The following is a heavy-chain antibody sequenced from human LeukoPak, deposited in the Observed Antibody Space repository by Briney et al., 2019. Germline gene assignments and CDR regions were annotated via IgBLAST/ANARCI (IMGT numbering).Heavy chain of an antibody. Sequence: GGSLRLSCAASGFTFSSYWMSWVRQAPGKGLEWVSAISGSGGSTYYADSVKGRFTISRDNSKNTLYVQMNSLRAEDTAIYYCAKKYSTGLDPWGQGTLVTVSS. J-gene: IGHJ5*02. D-gene: IGHD1-26*01. CDR2: ISGSGGST. CDR3: AKKYSTGLDP. V-gene: IGHV3-23*01. CDR1: GFTFSSYW.